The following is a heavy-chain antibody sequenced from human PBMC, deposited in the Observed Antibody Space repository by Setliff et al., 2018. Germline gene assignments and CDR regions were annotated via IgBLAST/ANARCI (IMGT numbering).Heavy chain of an antibody. CDR3: ARNMGMGQRDYFDY. V-gene: IGHV1-69*13. CDR2: IVPVFGTR. D-gene: IGHD6-13*01. Sequence: GASVKVSCKASGGTFSTYAVNWVRQAPGQGLEWMGGIVPVFGTRNYAQKFQGRVTFTADDSATTTYMELSSLTSEDTAIYYCARNMGMGQRDYFDYWGQGTVVTVSS. J-gene: IGHJ4*02. CDR1: GGTFSTYA.